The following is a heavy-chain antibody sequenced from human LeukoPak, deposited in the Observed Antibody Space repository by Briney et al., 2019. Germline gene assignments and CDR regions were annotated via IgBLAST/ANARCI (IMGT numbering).Heavy chain of an antibody. V-gene: IGHV3-7*01. CDR1: GFIFSNYW. CDR2: IKGDGSDK. Sequence: GESLRLSCAASGFIFSNYWMRWVRQAPGKGLEWVANIKGDGSDKNYVDSVKGRFTISRDNAKNSMYLEMNSLRGDDTAVYYCAREGLPAAGDCWGQGTLATVSS. J-gene: IGHJ4*02. CDR3: AREGLPAAGDC. D-gene: IGHD2-2*01.